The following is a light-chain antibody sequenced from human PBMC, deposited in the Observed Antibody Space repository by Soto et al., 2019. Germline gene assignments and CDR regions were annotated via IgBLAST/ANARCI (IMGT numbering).Light chain of an antibody. J-gene: IGKJ2*01. CDR1: QSVSGNY. CDR3: QQYGSSPPYT. Sequence: EMALTQSPGTLSLSPGERATLSCRASQSVSGNYLAWYQQKPRQSPRLLIYGSSDRATGIPDRCSGSGSGTDFTLTITRVEPDDFAVYYCQQYGSSPPYTFGQGTKLEIK. CDR2: GSS. V-gene: IGKV3-20*01.